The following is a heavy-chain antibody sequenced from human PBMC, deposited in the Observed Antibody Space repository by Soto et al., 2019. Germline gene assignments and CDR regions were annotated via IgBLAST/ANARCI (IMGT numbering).Heavy chain of an antibody. J-gene: IGHJ4*02. Sequence: GGSLRLSCAASGFTFSSYGMHWVRQAPGKGLEWLAVISYDGTNKYYADSVKGRVTISRDNSKRTLFLQMNSLRAEDTAVYFCARDARNEYTSSWIDYWGQGTLVTVSS. V-gene: IGHV3-30*03. CDR3: ARDARNEYTSSWIDY. D-gene: IGHD6-6*01. CDR1: GFTFSSYG. CDR2: ISYDGTNK.